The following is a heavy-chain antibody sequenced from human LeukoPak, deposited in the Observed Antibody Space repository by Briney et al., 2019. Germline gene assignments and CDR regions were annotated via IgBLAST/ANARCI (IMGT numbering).Heavy chain of an antibody. Sequence: GGSLRLSCAASGFTFSSYAMSWVRQAPGKGLEWVSAISGSGGSTYYADSVKGRFTISRDNSKNTLYLQMNSLRAEDTAVYYCAKDRASSLGPYYYDSSGYYDGYYFGYWGQGTLVTVSS. V-gene: IGHV3-23*01. J-gene: IGHJ4*02. D-gene: IGHD3-22*01. CDR3: AKDRASSLGPYYYDSSGYYDGYYFGY. CDR1: GFTFSSYA. CDR2: ISGSGGST.